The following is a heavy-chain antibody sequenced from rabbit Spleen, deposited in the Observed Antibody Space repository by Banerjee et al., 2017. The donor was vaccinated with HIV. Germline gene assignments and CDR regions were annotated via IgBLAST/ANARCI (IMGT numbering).Heavy chain of an antibody. D-gene: IGHD8-1*01. J-gene: IGHJ6*01. CDR3: ARDTGSSFSSYGMDL. CDR2: IYGGSSGST. CDR1: GFSFSSSDY. Sequence: QSLEESGGGLVQPEGSLTLTCKASGFSFSSSDYICWVRQAPGKGLEWIACIYGGSSGSTYYASWAKGRFTISKTSSTTVTLRMTSLTAADTATYFCARDTGSSFSSYGMDLWGPGTLVTVS. V-gene: IGHV1S40*01.